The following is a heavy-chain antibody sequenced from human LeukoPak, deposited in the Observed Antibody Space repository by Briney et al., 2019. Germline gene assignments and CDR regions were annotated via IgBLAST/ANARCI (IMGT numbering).Heavy chain of an antibody. CDR1: GGSISSSSYY. D-gene: IGHD2-15*01. V-gene: IGHV4-39*01. CDR2: IYYSGST. CDR3: ARQNNPQTGCYSGYNWFDP. Sequence: KPSETLSLTCTVSGGSISSSSYYWGWIRQPPGKGLEWIGSIYYSGSTYYNPSLKSRVTISVDTSKNQFSLKLSSVTAADTAVYYCARQNNPQTGCYSGYNWFDPWGQGTLVTVSS. J-gene: IGHJ5*02.